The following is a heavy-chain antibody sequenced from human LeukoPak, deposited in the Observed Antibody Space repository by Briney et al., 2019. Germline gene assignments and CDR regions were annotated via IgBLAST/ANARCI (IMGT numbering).Heavy chain of an antibody. CDR2: IKQDGSEK. J-gene: IGHJ4*02. CDR3: ARDGSYCSSTSCYYYFDY. V-gene: IGHV3-7*01. Sequence: ETLSLTCTVSDGSITNYDWSWVRQAPGKGLEWVANIKQDGSEKYYVDSVKGRFTISRDNAKNSLYLQMNSLRAEDTAVYYCARDGSYCSSTSCYYYFDYWGQGTLVTVSS. CDR1: DGSITNYD. D-gene: IGHD2-2*01.